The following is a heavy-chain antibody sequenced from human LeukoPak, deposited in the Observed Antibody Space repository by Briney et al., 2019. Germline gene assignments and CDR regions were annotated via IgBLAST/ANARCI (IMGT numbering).Heavy chain of an antibody. CDR1: GGSISSSSYY. CDR3: ARHKGNDFWSGYTYYYYYMDV. J-gene: IGHJ6*03. CDR2: IYYSGST. Sequence: PSETLSLTCTVSGGSISSSSYYWGWLRQPPGTGLEWIGSIYYSGSTYYNPSLKSRVTISVDTSKNQFSLKLSSVTAADTAVYYCARHKGNDFWSGYTYYYYYMDVWGKGTTVTVSS. D-gene: IGHD3-3*01. V-gene: IGHV4-39*01.